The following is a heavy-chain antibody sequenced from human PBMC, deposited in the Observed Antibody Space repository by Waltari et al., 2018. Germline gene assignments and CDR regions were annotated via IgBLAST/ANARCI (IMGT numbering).Heavy chain of an antibody. CDR2: MKQDGIEK. V-gene: IGHV3-7*01. CDR3: ARSLSEDIVPTTGVFFDY. CDR1: GFPFGYYS. Sequence: EVQLVESGGDLVQPGGSLRLFCAASGFPFGYYSLGGVRQAPGKGLEWVANMKQDGIEKFYVDSVKGRFTISRDNAKNSLYLQMNGLRVEDTAVYYCARSLSEDIVPTTGVFFDYWGQGSLVTVSS. J-gene: IGHJ4*02. D-gene: IGHD5-12*01.